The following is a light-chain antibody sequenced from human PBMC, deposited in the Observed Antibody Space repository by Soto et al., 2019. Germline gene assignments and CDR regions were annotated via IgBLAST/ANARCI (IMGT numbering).Light chain of an antibody. CDR3: QHYNSYGT. CDR2: KAS. J-gene: IGKJ1*01. Sequence: DIPMTQSPSTLSASVGDTVTITCRASQSIDTWLAWHQQKPGRAPKLLISKASILESGVPSRFSGSGSGTDFTLTINGLQPDDFATYYCQHYNSYGTFGQGTKVDIK. V-gene: IGKV1-5*03. CDR1: QSIDTW.